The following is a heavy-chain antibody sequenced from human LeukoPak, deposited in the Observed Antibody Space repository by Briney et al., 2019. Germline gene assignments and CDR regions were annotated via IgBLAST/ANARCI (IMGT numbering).Heavy chain of an antibody. J-gene: IGHJ4*02. CDR2: MNPNSGDT. V-gene: IGHV1-8*01. Sequence: ASVKVSCKASVYIFSSNDINWVRQAAGQGLEWMGWMNPNSGDTGYTQKFQGRVAMTRSTSITTAYMELSSLRSEDTAVYYCARGPFGSGSFLDYWGQGTLVTVSS. CDR1: VYIFSSND. D-gene: IGHD3-10*01. CDR3: ARGPFGSGSFLDY.